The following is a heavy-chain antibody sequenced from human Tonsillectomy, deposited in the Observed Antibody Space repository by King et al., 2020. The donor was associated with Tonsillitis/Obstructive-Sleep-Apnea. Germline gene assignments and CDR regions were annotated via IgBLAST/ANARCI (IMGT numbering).Heavy chain of an antibody. Sequence: DVQLVESGGGLVQPGGSLRLSCAASGFTFSSYWMHWVRQAPGKGLVWVSRINSDGSSTNYADSVKGRFTISRDNAKNTLYLQMNSLRAEDTAVYYCVRELRYSGSAGPFYIWGQGTMVTVSS. D-gene: IGHD1-26*01. CDR3: VRELRYSGSAGPFYI. J-gene: IGHJ3*02. CDR1: GFTFSSYW. CDR2: INSDGSST. V-gene: IGHV3-74*01.